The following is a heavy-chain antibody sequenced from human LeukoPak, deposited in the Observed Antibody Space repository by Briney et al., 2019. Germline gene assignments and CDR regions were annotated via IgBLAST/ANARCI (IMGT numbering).Heavy chain of an antibody. J-gene: IGHJ4*02. Sequence: GGSLRLSCAASGFTFSDYYMSWIRQAPGKGLEWVSYISSSGSTIYYADSVKGRFTISRDNSKNTLYLQMNSLRAEDTAVYYCAKDNNYDSSGFDYWGQGTLVTVSS. V-gene: IGHV3-11*04. CDR2: ISSSGSTI. CDR3: AKDNNYDSSGFDY. CDR1: GFTFSDYY. D-gene: IGHD3-22*01.